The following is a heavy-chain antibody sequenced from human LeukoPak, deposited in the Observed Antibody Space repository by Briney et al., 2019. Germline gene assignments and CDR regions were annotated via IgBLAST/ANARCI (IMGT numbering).Heavy chain of an antibody. J-gene: IGHJ6*03. V-gene: IGHV3-23*01. CDR2: VSGSAGRT. Sequence: GRSLRPSCAASGFTFSSFAMTWVRQAPGKGLEWVSTVSGSAGRTDYADSVKGRFTISRDNLKNTLYLQMNGLRAEDTAVYYCAKNRGHCVDGVCHNYYYMDVWGRGTTVTVSS. CDR1: GFTFSSFA. CDR3: AKNRGHCVDGVCHNYYYMDV. D-gene: IGHD2-8*02.